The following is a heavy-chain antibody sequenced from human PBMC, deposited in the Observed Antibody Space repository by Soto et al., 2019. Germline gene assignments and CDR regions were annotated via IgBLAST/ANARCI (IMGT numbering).Heavy chain of an antibody. D-gene: IGHD3-16*02. J-gene: IGHJ3*02. V-gene: IGHV1-24*01. Sequence: QVQLVQSGAEVKKPGASVKVSCKVSGYTLTELSMPWVRQAPGKGLEWMGGFDPEDGETIYAQKFQGRVTMTEDTSTDTAYMELSSLRSEDTAVYYCATRIPRHYDYIWGSYRPDAFDIWGQGTMVTVSS. CDR3: ATRIPRHYDYIWGSYRPDAFDI. CDR2: FDPEDGET. CDR1: GYTLTELS.